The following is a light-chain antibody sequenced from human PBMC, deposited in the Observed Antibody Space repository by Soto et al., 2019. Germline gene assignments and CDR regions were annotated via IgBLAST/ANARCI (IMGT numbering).Light chain of an antibody. CDR1: QSFSSY. CDR3: QQRSNWPLT. V-gene: IGKV3-11*01. CDR2: DAS. Sequence: IGLTQSPATLSLSPGERATLSCRASQSFSSYLAWYQQKPGQAPRLLIYDASNSATGIPARFSGSGSGTDFTLTISSLVPDDFAVYYCQQRSNWPLTFGGGTKVYIK. J-gene: IGKJ4*01.